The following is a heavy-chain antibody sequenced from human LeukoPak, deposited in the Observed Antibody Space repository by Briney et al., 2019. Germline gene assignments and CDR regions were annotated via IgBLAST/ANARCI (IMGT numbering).Heavy chain of an antibody. CDR3: ARVMVAVVPAAMDY. CDR2: ISRSGNTI. D-gene: IGHD2-2*01. Sequence: GGSLRLSCAASGFTFSSYEMKWVRQAPGKGLEWVSYISRSGNTIHYADSVKGRFTISRDNAKNSMYLQMNSLRAEDTAVYYCARVMVAVVPAAMDYWGQGTLVTVSS. CDR1: GFTFSSYE. V-gene: IGHV3-48*03. J-gene: IGHJ4*02.